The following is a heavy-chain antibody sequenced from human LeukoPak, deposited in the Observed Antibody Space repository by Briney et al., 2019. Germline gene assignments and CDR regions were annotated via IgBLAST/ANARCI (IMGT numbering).Heavy chain of an antibody. V-gene: IGHV3-9*01. CDR1: GFTFDDYA. CDR3: AKIDWRGYCSGGSCYRGDAFDI. CDR2: ISWNSGSI. Sequence: GGSLRLSCAASGFTFDDYAMHWVRQAPGKGLEWVSGISWNSGSIGYADSVKGRFTISRDNAKNSLYLQMNSLRAEDTALYYCAKIDWRGYCSGGSCYRGDAFDIWGQGTMVTVSS. J-gene: IGHJ3*02. D-gene: IGHD2-15*01.